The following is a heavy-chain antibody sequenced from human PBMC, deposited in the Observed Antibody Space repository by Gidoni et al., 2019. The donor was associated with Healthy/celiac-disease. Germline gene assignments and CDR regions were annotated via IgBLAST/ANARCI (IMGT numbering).Heavy chain of an antibody. CDR3: AKKESDSSSSRPYYYYYYGMDV. D-gene: IGHD6-6*01. CDR2: ISGSGGST. CDR1: GFTFSSYA. Sequence: EVQLLESGGGLVQPGGSLRLSCAASGFTFSSYAMTWFRQAPGKGLEWVSAISGSGGSTYYADSVKGRFTISRDNSKNTLYLQMNSLRAEDTAVYYCAKKESDSSSSRPYYYYYYGMDVWGQGTTVTVSS. V-gene: IGHV3-23*01. J-gene: IGHJ6*02.